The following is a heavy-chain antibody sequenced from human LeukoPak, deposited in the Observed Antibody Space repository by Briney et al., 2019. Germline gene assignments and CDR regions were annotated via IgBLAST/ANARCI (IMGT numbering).Heavy chain of an antibody. CDR1: GFTFTDYY. V-gene: IGHV1-2*02. J-gene: IGHJ4*02. CDR2: INPNSGGT. CDR3: AREDRYSYHF. Sequence: GASVKVSCKASGFTFTDYYMHWVRQAPGRGLEWMGWINPNSGGTNYAQKFQGRVSMTRDTSIRTAYMELSSLRSDDTAVYYCAREDRYSYHFWGQGTLVTVSS. D-gene: IGHD5-18*01.